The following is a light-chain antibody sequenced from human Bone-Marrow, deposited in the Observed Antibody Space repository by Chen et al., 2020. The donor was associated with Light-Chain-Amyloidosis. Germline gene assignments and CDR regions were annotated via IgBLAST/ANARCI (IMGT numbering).Light chain of an antibody. CDR2: GDN. V-gene: IGLV1-40*01. CDR3: QSYDSSLRGSVV. J-gene: IGLJ2*01. Sequence: QSVLTQPPSVSGAPGQKVTISCIGDSSNIGAGYDVHWYQQLPGKAPKILIYGDNYRPSGVPDRFSGSKSGTSASLDISGLLTDEEAEYYCQSYDSSLRGSVVFGGGTKLTGL. CDR1: SSNIGAGYD.